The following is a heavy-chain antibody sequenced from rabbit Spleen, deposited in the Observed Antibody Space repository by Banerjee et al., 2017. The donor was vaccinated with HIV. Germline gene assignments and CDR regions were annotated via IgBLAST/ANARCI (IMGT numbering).Heavy chain of an antibody. D-gene: IGHD4-1*01. Sequence: QEQLEESGGDLVKPEGSLTLTCKASGFDLSSYYYMCWVRQAPGKGLEWIACIFSGASGSTYFANWAKGRVTISKTSSTTVTLQMTSLTAADTATYFCARSYGGGWGVPYTRLDLWGPGTLVTVS. V-gene: IGHV1S45*01. CDR3: ARSYGGGWGVPYTRLDL. J-gene: IGHJ3*01. CDR1: GFDLSSYYY. CDR2: IFSGASGST.